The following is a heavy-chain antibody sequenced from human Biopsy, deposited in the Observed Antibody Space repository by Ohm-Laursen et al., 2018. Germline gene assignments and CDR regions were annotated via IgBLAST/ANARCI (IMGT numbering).Heavy chain of an antibody. V-gene: IGHV3-23*01. D-gene: IGHD2-2*02. CDR2: ISGSGGST. Sequence: SLRLSCAASGFTFSNYAMSWVRQAPGKGLGWVSTISGSGGSTYYADSVKGCFTISRDASKNTLYLLMNSLRAEDTAMYYCAKGGYCTTTSCYMDVDYWGQGTLVTVSS. CDR3: AKGGYCTTTSCYMDVDY. CDR1: GFTFSNYA. J-gene: IGHJ4*02.